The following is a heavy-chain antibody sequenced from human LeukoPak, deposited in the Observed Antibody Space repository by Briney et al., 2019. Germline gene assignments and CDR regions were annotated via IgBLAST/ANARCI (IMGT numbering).Heavy chain of an antibody. Sequence: GGSLRLSCAASGFTFSNYAMSWVRQAPGKGLEWVSAISGSGGRTNYADSVKGRFTVSRDNSKSTLYLQTNSLRAEDTALYYCAQDLVAVVTPSHSDYWGQGSLVTVSS. CDR3: AQDLVAVVTPSHSDY. J-gene: IGHJ4*02. CDR1: GFTFSNYA. D-gene: IGHD4-23*01. CDR2: ISGSGGRT. V-gene: IGHV3-23*01.